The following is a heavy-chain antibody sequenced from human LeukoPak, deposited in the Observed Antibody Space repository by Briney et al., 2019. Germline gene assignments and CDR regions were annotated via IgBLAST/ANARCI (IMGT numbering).Heavy chain of an antibody. CDR3: AIDHEDTAVVTYFDH. J-gene: IGHJ4*02. D-gene: IGHD5-18*01. CDR1: GGTVRSSA. V-gene: IGHV1-69*04. CDR2: IIPMFDIA. Sequence: SVKVSCKASGGTVRSSAISWVRQAPGQGLEWMGRIIPMFDIANYAQKFQGRVTITADKSTNTAYMELSSLSSEDTAVYYCAIDHEDTAVVTYFDHWGQGTLVTVSP.